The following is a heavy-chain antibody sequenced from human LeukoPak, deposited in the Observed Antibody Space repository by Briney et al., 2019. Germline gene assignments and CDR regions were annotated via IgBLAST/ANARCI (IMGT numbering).Heavy chain of an antibody. Sequence: GASVKVSCKASGYTFTSYGISWVRQAPGQGLEWMGWISTYNGNTNYAQKLQGRVTMTTDTSTSTAYMELRSLRSDDTAVYYCARDLYSGYELLWDYWGQGTLVTVSS. V-gene: IGHV1-18*04. D-gene: IGHD5-12*01. J-gene: IGHJ4*02. CDR2: ISTYNGNT. CDR1: GYTFTSYG. CDR3: ARDLYSGYELLWDY.